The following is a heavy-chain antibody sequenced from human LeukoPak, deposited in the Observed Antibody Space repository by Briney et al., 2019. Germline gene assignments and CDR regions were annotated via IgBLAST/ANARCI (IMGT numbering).Heavy chain of an antibody. D-gene: IGHD3-22*01. Sequence: PGGSLRLSCAASGFAFSSYEMNWVRQAPGKGLEWVSYISSSGSTIYYADSVKGRFTISRDNAKNSLYLQMNSLRAEDTAVYYCARGYLGYYYDSSGPNDAFDIWDQGTMVTVSS. CDR3: ARGYLGYYYDSSGPNDAFDI. CDR2: ISSSGSTI. J-gene: IGHJ3*02. V-gene: IGHV3-48*03. CDR1: GFAFSSYE.